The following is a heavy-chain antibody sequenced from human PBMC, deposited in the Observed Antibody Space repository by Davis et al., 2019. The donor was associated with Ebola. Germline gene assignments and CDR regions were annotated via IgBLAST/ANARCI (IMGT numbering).Heavy chain of an antibody. Sequence: PSETLSLTCAVYGGSFSGYYWSWIRQPPGKGLEWIGEINHSGSTNYNPSLKSRVTISVDKSKNQFSLKLSSVTAADTAVYYCAVDSSGYQPPGFDYWGQGTLVTVSS. D-gene: IGHD3-22*01. J-gene: IGHJ4*02. CDR1: GGSFSGYY. CDR2: INHSGST. CDR3: AVDSSGYQPPGFDY. V-gene: IGHV4-34*01.